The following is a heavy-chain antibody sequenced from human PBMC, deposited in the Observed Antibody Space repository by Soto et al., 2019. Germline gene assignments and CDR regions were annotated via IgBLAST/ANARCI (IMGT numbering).Heavy chain of an antibody. V-gene: IGHV1-18*01. CDR3: ASGDLSGYYPYYYYYGMDV. J-gene: IGHJ6*02. Sequence: VASVKVSCKASGYTFTSYGISWVRQASGQGLEWMGWISAYNGNTNYAQKLQGRVTMTTDTSTSTAYMELRSLRSDDTAVYYCASGDLSGYYPYYYYYGMDVWGQGTTVTVSS. D-gene: IGHD3-22*01. CDR1: GYTFTSYG. CDR2: ISAYNGNT.